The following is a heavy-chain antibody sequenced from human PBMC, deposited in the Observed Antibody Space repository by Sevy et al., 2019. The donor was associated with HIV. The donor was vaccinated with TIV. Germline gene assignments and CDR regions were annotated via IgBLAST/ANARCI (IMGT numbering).Heavy chain of an antibody. J-gene: IGHJ3*01. CDR3: ARGGYYDSSGYYHPDAFDL. V-gene: IGHV3-13*05. CDR1: GFTFSSYD. Sequence: GGSLRLSCAASGFTFSSYDMHWVRQATGKGLEWVSAIGTAGDPYYPGSVKGRFTISRENAKNSLYLEMNSLGAGDTYVYYCARGGYYDSSGYYHPDAFDLWGQGTMVTVSS. D-gene: IGHD3-22*01. CDR2: IGTAGDP.